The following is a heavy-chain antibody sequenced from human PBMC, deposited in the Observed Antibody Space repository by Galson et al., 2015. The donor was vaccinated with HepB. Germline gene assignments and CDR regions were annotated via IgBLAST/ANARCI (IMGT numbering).Heavy chain of an antibody. V-gene: IGHV1-69*13. Sequence: SVKVSCKASGGTFSSYAISWVRQAPGQGLEWMGGIIPIFGTANYAQKFQGRVTITADESTSTAYMELRSLRSEDTAVDYCARELRAGYCSSTSCYSGNRWFDPWGQGTLVTVSS. CDR3: ARELRAGYCSSTSCYSGNRWFDP. CDR2: IIPIFGTA. J-gene: IGHJ5*02. CDR1: GGTFSSYA. D-gene: IGHD2-2*01.